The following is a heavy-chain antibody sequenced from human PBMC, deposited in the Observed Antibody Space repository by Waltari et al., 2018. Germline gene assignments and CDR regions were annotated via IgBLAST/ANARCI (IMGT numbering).Heavy chain of an antibody. CDR1: GFTFSSYW. Sequence: EVQLEESGGGLVQPGGSLRLSCAASGFTFSSYWMIWVRQAPGKGLEWVANIKQDGSETYYADSLKGRFTISRDNAKNSLYLQMNSLRAEDTALYYCARDHVFRGDFWSGYYDSWGQGTLVTVSS. J-gene: IGHJ4*02. CDR3: ARDHVFRGDFWSGYYDS. D-gene: IGHD3-3*01. V-gene: IGHV3-7*01. CDR2: IKQDGSET.